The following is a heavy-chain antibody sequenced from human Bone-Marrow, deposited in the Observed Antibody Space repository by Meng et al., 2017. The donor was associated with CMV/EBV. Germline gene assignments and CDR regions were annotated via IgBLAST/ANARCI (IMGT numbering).Heavy chain of an antibody. CDR2: INHSGST. V-gene: IGHV4-34*01. CDR1: GGSFSGYY. D-gene: IGHD6-13*01. Sequence: SETLSLTCAVYGGSFSGYYWSWIRQPPGKGLEWIGEINHSGSTNYNPSLKSRVTISVDTSKNQFSLKLSSVTAADTAVYYCARDWGSSWSYGMDVWGQGTTVTVSS. J-gene: IGHJ6*02. CDR3: ARDWGSSWSYGMDV.